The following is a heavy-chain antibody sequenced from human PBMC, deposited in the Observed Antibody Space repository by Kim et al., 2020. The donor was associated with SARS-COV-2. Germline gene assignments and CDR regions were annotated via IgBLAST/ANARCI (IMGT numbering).Heavy chain of an antibody. CDR3: AKDMIYGSGSYYGVGY. Sequence: GGSLRLSCAASGFTFGDYAMHWVRQAPGKGLEWVSGISWNSGSIGYADSVKGRFTISRDNAKNSLYLQMNSLRAEDTALDYCAKDMIYGSGSYYGVGYWGQGTLVPGSS. J-gene: IGHJ4*02. CDR2: ISWNSGSI. CDR1: GFTFGDYA. D-gene: IGHD3-10*01. V-gene: IGHV3-9*01.